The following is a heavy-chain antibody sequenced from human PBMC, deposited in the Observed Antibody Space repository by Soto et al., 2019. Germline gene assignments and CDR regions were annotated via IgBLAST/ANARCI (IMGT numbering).Heavy chain of an antibody. CDR2: ISYDGSNK. V-gene: IGHV3-30-3*01. CDR3: ASRSWDLVDY. Sequence: QVQLVESGGGVVQPGRSLRLSCAASGFTFSSYAMHWVRQAPGKGLEWVAVISYDGSNKYYADSVKGRFTISRDNTKNALYLQMNSLRAEDKAVYYWASRSWDLVDYWGQGTLVTVSS. CDR1: GFTFSSYA. D-gene: IGHD6-13*01. J-gene: IGHJ4*02.